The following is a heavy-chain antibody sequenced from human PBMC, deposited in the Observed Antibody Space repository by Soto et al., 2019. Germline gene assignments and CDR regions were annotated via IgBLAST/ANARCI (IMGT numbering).Heavy chain of an antibody. V-gene: IGHV3-23*01. Sequence: EVQLLESGGGLVQPGGSLRLSCAASGFTFSSYAMSWIRQAPGKGLEWVSALSGSGGSTYYADSVKGRFTISRDNSKNTLYLQMNSLRAEDTAVYYCAKENGYSSGWFEFDYWGQGTLVTVSS. CDR2: LSGSGGST. CDR3: AKENGYSSGWFEFDY. J-gene: IGHJ4*02. D-gene: IGHD6-13*01. CDR1: GFTFSSYA.